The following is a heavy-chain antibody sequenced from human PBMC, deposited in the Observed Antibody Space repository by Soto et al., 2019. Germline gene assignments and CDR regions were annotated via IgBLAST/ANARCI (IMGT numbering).Heavy chain of an antibody. CDR3: ARDLHFYDSGGYYGY. V-gene: IGHV3-21*01. Sequence: GGSLRLSCAASGFTFSSYSMNWVRQAPGKGLEWVSSISSSSSYIYYADSVKGRFTISRDNAKNSLYLQMNSLRAEDTAVYYCARDLHFYDSGGYYGYWGQGTLVTAPQ. D-gene: IGHD3-22*01. CDR2: ISSSSSYI. CDR1: GFTFSSYS. J-gene: IGHJ4*02.